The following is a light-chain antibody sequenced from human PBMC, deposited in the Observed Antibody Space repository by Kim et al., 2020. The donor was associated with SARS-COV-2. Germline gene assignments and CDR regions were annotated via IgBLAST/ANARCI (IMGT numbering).Light chain of an antibody. CDR1: KLGNKY. Sequence: YELTQPPSVSVSPGQTASITCSGNKLGNKYASWYQQKPGQSPVLVIYQNSRRPSGIPERFSGSNSGNTATLTISGTQAMDEADYYCQAWDSSTGVFGGGTQLTVL. CDR3: QAWDSSTGV. J-gene: IGLJ3*02. V-gene: IGLV3-1*01. CDR2: QNS.